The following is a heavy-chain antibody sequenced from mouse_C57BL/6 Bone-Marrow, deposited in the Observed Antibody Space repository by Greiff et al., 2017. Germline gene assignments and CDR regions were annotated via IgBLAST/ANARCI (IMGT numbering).Heavy chain of an antibody. Sequence: QVQLQQPGAELVMPGASVKLSCKASGYTFTSYWMHWVKQRPGQGLEWIGEIDPSDSYTNYNQKFKGKSTLTVDKSSSTAYMQLSSLTSEDAAVYYCARLDYWGQGTSVTVSS. CDR1: GYTFTSYW. V-gene: IGHV1-69*01. CDR3: ARLDY. CDR2: IDPSDSYT. J-gene: IGHJ4*01.